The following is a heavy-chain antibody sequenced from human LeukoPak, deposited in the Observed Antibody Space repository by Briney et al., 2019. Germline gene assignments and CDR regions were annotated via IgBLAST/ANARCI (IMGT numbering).Heavy chain of an antibody. CDR3: ARFSDYYYYYMDV. CDR1: GFTFSSYS. V-gene: IGHV3-48*01. Sequence: PGGSLRLSCAASGFTFSSYSMNWVRQAPGKGLEWVSYISSSSSTIYYADSVKGRFTISRDNAKNSLYLQMNSLRADDTAVYYCARFSDYYYYYMDVWGKGTTVTVSS. CDR2: ISSSSSTI. J-gene: IGHJ6*03.